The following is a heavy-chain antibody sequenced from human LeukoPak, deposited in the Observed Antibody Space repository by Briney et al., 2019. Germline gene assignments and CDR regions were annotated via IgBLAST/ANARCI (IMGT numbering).Heavy chain of an antibody. CDR3: AKLDGSGAGSSRPPIDY. Sequence: PGGSLRLSCAASEFSVGSNYMTWVRQAPGKGLEWVSLIYSGGSTYYADSVKGRFTISRDNSKNMLYLQIKSLGAEDTAIYYCAKLDGSGAGSSRPPIDYWGQGSLVTVSS. D-gene: IGHD3-10*01. J-gene: IGHJ4*02. CDR1: EFSVGSNY. CDR2: IYSGGST. V-gene: IGHV3-66*04.